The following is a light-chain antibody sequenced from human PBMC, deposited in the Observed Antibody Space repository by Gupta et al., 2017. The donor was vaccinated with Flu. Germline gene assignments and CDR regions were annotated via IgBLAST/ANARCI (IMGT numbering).Light chain of an antibody. Sequence: QSVLTQPTAGSGTPGERVTISCSGRSSNIGSNYVYWYQQFPGAAPKLLIYKNNQRPSGVPDRFFGSKSGTSASLAISVLRSEDEADYFCAAWNDSLSVFYVFGTGTKVTVL. V-gene: IGLV1-47*01. CDR2: KNN. CDR1: SSNIGSNY. CDR3: AAWNDSLSVFYV. J-gene: IGLJ1*01.